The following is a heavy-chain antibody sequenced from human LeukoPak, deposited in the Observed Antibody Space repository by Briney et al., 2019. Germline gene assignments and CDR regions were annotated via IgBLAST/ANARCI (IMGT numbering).Heavy chain of an antibody. J-gene: IGHJ4*02. D-gene: IGHD1-26*01. CDR2: INPNSGGT. V-gene: IGHV1-2*02. CDR1: GYTFTGYF. Sequence: VASVKVSCKASGYTFTGYFMHWVRQAPGQGLEWMGWINPNSGGTNYAQKFQGRVTMTRDTSISTAYMELSRLRSDDTAVYYCARDFRLVGATWLRGFDYWGQGTLVTVSS. CDR3: ARDFRLVGATWLRGFDY.